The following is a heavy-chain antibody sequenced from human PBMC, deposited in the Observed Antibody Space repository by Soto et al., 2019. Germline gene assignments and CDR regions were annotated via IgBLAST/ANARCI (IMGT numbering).Heavy chain of an antibody. CDR2: IIPTFGRT. V-gene: IGHV1-69*13. D-gene: IGHD3-10*02. CDR1: GDHFSSYA. Sequence: SVKVACKASGDHFSSYAISWLRQAPGKGLEWMGKIIPTFGRTNYEQKFQGRLTISADDSTSTAYMELSSLLSEDTAVYYCARDPLSSFAMDVWGQGTTVTVSS. J-gene: IGHJ6*02. CDR3: ARDPLSSFAMDV.